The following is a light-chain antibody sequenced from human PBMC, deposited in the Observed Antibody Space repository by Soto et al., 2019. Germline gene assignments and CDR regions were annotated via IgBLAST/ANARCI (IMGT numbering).Light chain of an antibody. Sequence: QSVLTQPASVSGSPGQSITISCTGTSSDVGSFHLVSWYQQHPGKAPKLMIYEVSKRPSGVSNRFSGSKSGNTASLTVSGLQNEAEADYYCCTYANNSTLVFGGGTKLTVL. CDR2: EVS. CDR1: SSDVGSFHL. V-gene: IGLV2-23*02. J-gene: IGLJ2*01. CDR3: CTYANNSTLV.